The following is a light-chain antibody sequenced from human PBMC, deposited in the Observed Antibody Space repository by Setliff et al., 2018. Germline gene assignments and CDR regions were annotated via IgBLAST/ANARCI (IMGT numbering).Light chain of an antibody. CDR3: SSYAGSNNPYV. CDR2: DVS. V-gene: IGLV2-14*03. Sequence: QSVLAQPASVSGSPGQSITISCTGTSSDVGGYNYVSWYQQHPGKAPKLMLYDVSNRPSGVSNRFSGSKSGNTASLTISGLQAEDEADYYCSSYAGSNNPYVFGTGTKVTVL. CDR1: SSDVGGYNY. J-gene: IGLJ1*01.